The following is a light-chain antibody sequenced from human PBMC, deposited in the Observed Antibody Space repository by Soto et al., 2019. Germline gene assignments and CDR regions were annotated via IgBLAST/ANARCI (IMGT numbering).Light chain of an antibody. CDR2: EAS. V-gene: IGKV3-11*01. CDR3: QQHAHWPLT. J-gene: IGKJ4*01. CDR1: QSVGNN. Sequence: EIVLTQSPGTLSLSPGERATRSCRASQSVGNNLAWYQQTPGQAPGLLIYEASTRATGIPARFSGSGSGTDFTLTISSLEPEDFAVYYCQQHAHWPLTFGGGTKVDI.